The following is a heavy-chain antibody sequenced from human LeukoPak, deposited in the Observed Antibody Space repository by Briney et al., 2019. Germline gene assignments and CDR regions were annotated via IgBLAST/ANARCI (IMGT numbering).Heavy chain of an antibody. Sequence: ASVKVSCKASGNTLTGYYMPWVRQAPGQGLEWMGWINPNSGGTNYAQKFQGRVTMTRDTSISTAYMELSRLRSDDTAVYYCARDRGLYYYMDVWGKGTTVTISS. CDR3: ARDRGLYYYMDV. CDR2: INPNSGGT. V-gene: IGHV1-2*02. CDR1: GNTLTGYY. J-gene: IGHJ6*03.